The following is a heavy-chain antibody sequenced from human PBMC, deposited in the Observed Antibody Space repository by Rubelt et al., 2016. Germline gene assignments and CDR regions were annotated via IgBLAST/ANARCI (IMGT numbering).Heavy chain of an antibody. CDR3: AKPPLRDRESQLLLVPNH. Sequence: EVQLVNSGGGVVQPGGSLRLSCAASGFKFDDYGMHWVRQAPGKGLEWVSAISGSGGSTYYADSVKGRFTMSRDNSKNTLYLQMNSLRVEDTAVYYCAKPPLRDRESQLLLVPNHWGQGTLVTVSS. D-gene: IGHD2-2*01. CDR1: GFKFDDYG. CDR2: ISGSGGST. J-gene: IGHJ5*02. V-gene: IGHV3-23*04.